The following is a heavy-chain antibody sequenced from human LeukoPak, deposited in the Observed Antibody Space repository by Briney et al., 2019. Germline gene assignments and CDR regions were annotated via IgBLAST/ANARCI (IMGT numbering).Heavy chain of an antibody. CDR1: GFTFSSYA. CDR2: ISHDGSNK. CDR3: ATLAAAGTRNYFDY. D-gene: IGHD6-13*01. J-gene: IGHJ4*02. Sequence: GGSLRRSCAASGFTFSSYAMHWVRQAPGKGLEWVAVISHDGSNKYYADSVKGRFTISRDNSKNTLYLQMNSLRAEDTAVYYCATLAAAGTRNYFDYWGQGTLVTVSS. V-gene: IGHV3-30-3*01.